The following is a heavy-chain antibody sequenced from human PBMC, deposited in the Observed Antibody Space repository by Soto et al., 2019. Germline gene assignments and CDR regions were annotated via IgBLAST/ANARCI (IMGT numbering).Heavy chain of an antibody. J-gene: IGHJ3*02. V-gene: IGHV4-30-4*01. CDR2: IYYSGST. Sequence: QVQLQESGPGLVKPSQTLSLTCTVSGGSISSGDYYWSWIRQPPGKGLEWIGYIYYSGSTYYNPSLKSRVTISVDTSKNQFSLKLSSVTAADTAVYYCASLITDIVVVVAATDDAFDIRGQGTMVTVSS. D-gene: IGHD2-15*01. CDR1: GGSISSGDYY. CDR3: ASLITDIVVVVAATDDAFDI.